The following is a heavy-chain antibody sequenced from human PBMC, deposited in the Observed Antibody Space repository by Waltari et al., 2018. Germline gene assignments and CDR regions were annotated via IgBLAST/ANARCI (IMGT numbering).Heavy chain of an antibody. V-gene: IGHV4-59*08. Sequence: QVQLQESGPGLVKPSETLSLNCTVSGGSISSSYWSWIRQPPGKGLEWIGYIYYSGSTNYNPSLKSRVTISVDTSKNQFSLKLSSVTAADTAVYYCARQYDFWSGIYFDYWGQGTLVTVSS. CDR2: IYYSGST. J-gene: IGHJ4*02. CDR3: ARQYDFWSGIYFDY. D-gene: IGHD3-3*01. CDR1: GGSISSSY.